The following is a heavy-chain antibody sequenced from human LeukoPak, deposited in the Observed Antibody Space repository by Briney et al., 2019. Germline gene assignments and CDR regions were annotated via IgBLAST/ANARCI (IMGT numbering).Heavy chain of an antibody. CDR2: ISSSGSTI. CDR1: GFTFSSYE. CDR3: ARGEFGDYYYFYMDV. D-gene: IGHD2/OR15-2a*01. Sequence: GGSLRLSCAASGFTFSSYEMNWVRQAPGKGLEWVSYISSSGSTIYYADSVKGRFTISRDDAKNSLFLQMNSLRAEDTATYYCARGEFGDYYYFYMDVWGKGTTVTVSS. J-gene: IGHJ6*03. V-gene: IGHV3-48*03.